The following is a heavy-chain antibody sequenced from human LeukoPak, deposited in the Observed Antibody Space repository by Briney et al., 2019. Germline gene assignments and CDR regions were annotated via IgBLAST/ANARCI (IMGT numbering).Heavy chain of an antibody. J-gene: IGHJ4*02. D-gene: IGHD6-13*01. Sequence: GGSLRLSCAASGFTFDEYAMHCVRGAPGKGLEWGSLISGDGGSTYDADSVKGRFTISRDNSKTSLYLQMNSLRTEDTALYYCAKEQQYSSSWYDYWGQGTLVTVSS. CDR2: ISGDGGST. CDR3: AKEQQYSSSWYDY. CDR1: GFTFDEYA. V-gene: IGHV3-43*02.